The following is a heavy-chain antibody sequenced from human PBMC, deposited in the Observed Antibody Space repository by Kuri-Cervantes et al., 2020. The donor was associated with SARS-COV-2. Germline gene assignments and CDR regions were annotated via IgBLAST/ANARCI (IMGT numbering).Heavy chain of an antibody. Sequence: GESLKISCAASGFTFSSYVMSWVRQAPGKGLEWVSAISGSGGSTYYADSVKGRFTISRDNSKNTLYLQMNSLRAEDTAVYYCARRVNYGFWSGYEGHDAFDIWGQGTMVTVSS. V-gene: IGHV3-23*01. CDR3: ARRVNYGFWSGYEGHDAFDI. CDR2: ISGSGGST. J-gene: IGHJ3*02. CDR1: GFTFSSYV. D-gene: IGHD3-3*01.